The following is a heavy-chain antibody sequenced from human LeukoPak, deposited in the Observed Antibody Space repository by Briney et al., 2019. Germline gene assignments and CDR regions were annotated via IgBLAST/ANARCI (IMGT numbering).Heavy chain of an antibody. CDR3: ARDRRDYYDSSGYPGHAFDI. V-gene: IGHV3-7*01. J-gene: IGHJ3*02. D-gene: IGHD3-22*01. Sequence: PGGSLRLSCAASGFTFSSYWMSWVRQAPGKGLEWVANIKQDGSEKYYVDSVKGRFTISRDNAKNSLYLQMNSLRAEDTAVYYCARDRRDYYDSSGYPGHAFDIWGQGTMVTVSS. CDR1: GFTFSSYW. CDR2: IKQDGSEK.